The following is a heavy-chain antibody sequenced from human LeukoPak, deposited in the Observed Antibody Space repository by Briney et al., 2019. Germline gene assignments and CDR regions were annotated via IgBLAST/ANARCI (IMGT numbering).Heavy chain of an antibody. CDR1: GGSISSYY. J-gene: IGHJ4*02. Sequence: PSETLSLTCTVSGGSISSYYWSWIRQPPGKGLEWVSYISSSGSTIYYADSVKGRFTISRDNAKNSLYLQMNSLRAEDTAVYYCARDLGPYYFDYWGQGTLVTVSS. CDR3: ARDLGPYYFDY. V-gene: IGHV3-11*04. D-gene: IGHD3-10*01. CDR2: ISSSGSTI.